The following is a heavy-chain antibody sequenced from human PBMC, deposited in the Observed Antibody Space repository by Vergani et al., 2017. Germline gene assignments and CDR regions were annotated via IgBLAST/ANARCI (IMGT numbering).Heavy chain of an antibody. J-gene: IGHJ4*02. V-gene: IGHV4-39*07. Sequence: QLQLQESGPGLVKPSETLSLTCTVSGGSISSSSSYWGWIRQPPGKGLEWIGSIYYSGSTYYNPSLKSRVTIAVDTSKNQFSLKLSSVTAADTAVYYCARGIGYFDYWGQGTLVTVSS. D-gene: IGHD2-15*01. CDR1: GGSISSSSSY. CDR2: IYYSGST. CDR3: ARGIGYFDY.